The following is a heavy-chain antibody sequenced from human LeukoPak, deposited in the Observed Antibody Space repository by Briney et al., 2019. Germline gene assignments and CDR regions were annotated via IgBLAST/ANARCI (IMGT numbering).Heavy chain of an antibody. CDR1: GFSFSTYG. D-gene: IGHD3-10*01. CDR3: AKDLGSGSYYDY. V-gene: IGHV3-30*18. J-gene: IGHJ4*02. Sequence: GGSLRLSCVGSGFSFSTYGMHWVRRAPGKGLEWVAVISNDGIKKYYVDSVKGRFTISRDNSKNTLYLQMNSLRAEDTAVYYCAKDLGSGSYYDYWGQGTLVTVSS. CDR2: ISNDGIKK.